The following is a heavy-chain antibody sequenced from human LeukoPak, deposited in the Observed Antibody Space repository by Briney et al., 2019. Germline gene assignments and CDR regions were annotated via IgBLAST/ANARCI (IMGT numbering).Heavy chain of an antibody. CDR1: GFTFSSYD. CDR3: ARATHNWNDVYGMDV. CDR2: IGTAGDT. D-gene: IGHD1-1*01. J-gene: IGHJ6*02. Sequence: GGSLRLSCAASGFTFSSYDMHWVRQATGKGLEWVSAIGTAGDTYYPGSVKGRFTISRDNAKNSLYLQMNSLRAEDTAVYYCARATHNWNDVYGMDVWGQGTTVTVSS. V-gene: IGHV3-13*01.